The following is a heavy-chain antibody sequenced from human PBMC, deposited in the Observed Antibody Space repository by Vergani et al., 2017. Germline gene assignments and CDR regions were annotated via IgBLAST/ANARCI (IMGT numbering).Heavy chain of an antibody. V-gene: IGHV1-46*03. CDR1: GYTFSNYY. J-gene: IGHJ4*02. CDR2: INPSGGHT. CDR3: ARGDYGILTGYRY. D-gene: IGHD3-9*01. Sequence: QVQVVQSGAEVKKSGASVKVSCKTSGYTFSNYYMHWVRHAPGQGLEWMGIINPSGGHTNYAQKFQGRVTMTRDTSTSTVYIELSSLRSEDTAIYYCARGDYGILTGYRYWVQGTLVTVSA.